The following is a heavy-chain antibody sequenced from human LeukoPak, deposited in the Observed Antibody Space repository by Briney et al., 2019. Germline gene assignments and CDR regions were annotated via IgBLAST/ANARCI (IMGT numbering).Heavy chain of an antibody. V-gene: IGHV4-30-2*01. CDR1: SGSISSGSYS. CDR3: VIFIMGTSTTDY. Sequence: PSETLSLTCTVSSGSISSGSYSWSWIRQPPGGGLEWVGYVYHSGGTYYNPSLKTPVTISIDRSKNQFSLKMSSVTAADTAVYYCVIFIMGTSTTDYWGQGTLVTVSS. D-gene: IGHD1-26*01. J-gene: IGHJ4*02. CDR2: VYHSGGT.